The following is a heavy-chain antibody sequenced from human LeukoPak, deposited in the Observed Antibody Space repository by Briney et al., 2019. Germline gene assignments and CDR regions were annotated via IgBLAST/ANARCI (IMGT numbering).Heavy chain of an antibody. Sequence: PGGSLRLSCAASGFSSSSYGIHWVRQAPGKGLEWVAVISYDGSNKYYADSVKGRFTISRDNSKNTLYLQMNSLRAEDTAVYYCAKDRSTYYYDSSGYYPDAFDIWGQGTMVTVSS. J-gene: IGHJ3*02. D-gene: IGHD3-22*01. CDR3: AKDRSTYYYDSSGYYPDAFDI. V-gene: IGHV3-30*18. CDR1: GFSSSSYG. CDR2: ISYDGSNK.